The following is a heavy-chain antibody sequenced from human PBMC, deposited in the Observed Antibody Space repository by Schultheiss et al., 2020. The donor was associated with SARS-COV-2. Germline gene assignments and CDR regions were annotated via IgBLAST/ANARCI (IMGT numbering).Heavy chain of an antibody. J-gene: IGHJ4*02. CDR2: INHSGST. CDR1: GGSFSGYY. V-gene: IGHV4-34*01. D-gene: IGHD3-3*01. Sequence: SETLSLTCAVYGGSFSGYYWSWIRQPPGKGLEWIGEINHSGSTYYNPSLKSRVTISVDTSKNQFSLKLSSVTAADTAVYYCARTRYDFWSGYSPFDYWGQGTLVTVSS. CDR3: ARTRYDFWSGYSPFDY.